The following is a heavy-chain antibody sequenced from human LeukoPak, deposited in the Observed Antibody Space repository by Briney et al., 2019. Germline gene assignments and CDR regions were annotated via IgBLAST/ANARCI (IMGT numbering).Heavy chain of an antibody. CDR3: VKCMVGSTFDY. D-gene: IGHD1-26*01. CDR1: GFTFSSYA. J-gene: IGHJ4*02. V-gene: IGHV3-64D*09. Sequence: PGGSLRLSCSASGFTFSSYAMYWVRQAPGKGLECVSGIDHNGGSTHHADSVKGRFTISRDNSRNTLYLQMNSLRTEDTAVYYCVKCMVGSTFDYWGQGTLVTVSS. CDR2: IDHNGGST.